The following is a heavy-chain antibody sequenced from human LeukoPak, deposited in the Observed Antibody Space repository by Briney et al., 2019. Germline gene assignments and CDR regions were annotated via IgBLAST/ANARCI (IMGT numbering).Heavy chain of an antibody. J-gene: IGHJ4*02. CDR2: ISPYSGNT. CDR1: GYLFINYG. V-gene: IGHV1-18*01. CDR3: ARTSGVSVAGSPYNADF. D-gene: IGHD6-19*01. Sequence: ASVKVSCKASGYLFINYGISWLRQAPGQGLECMGWISPYSGNTDYAQKLQGRVTMTTDTSTTTAYMELRSLRFDDTAVYYCARTSGVSVAGSPYNADFCGQGTL.